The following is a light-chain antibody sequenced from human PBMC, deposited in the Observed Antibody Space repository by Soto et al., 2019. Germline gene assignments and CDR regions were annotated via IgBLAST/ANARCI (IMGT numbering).Light chain of an antibody. CDR3: QQYNSYSVPS. Sequence: DVQMTQSPSTLSASLGDRVTITCRVSQNIDNWLAWYQQKPRKAPKLLIYKASSLESGVPSRFSGSGSGTEFTLTISSLEPDDFATYHCQQYNSYSVPSFGQGTKVDIK. V-gene: IGKV1-5*03. J-gene: IGKJ1*01. CDR2: KAS. CDR1: QNIDNW.